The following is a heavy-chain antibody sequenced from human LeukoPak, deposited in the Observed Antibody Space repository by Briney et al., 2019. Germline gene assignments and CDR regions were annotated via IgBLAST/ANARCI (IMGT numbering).Heavy chain of an antibody. V-gene: IGHV4-39*07. CDR2: INHSGSN. J-gene: IGHJ4*02. Sequence: PSETLSLTCTVYGGSISSGTNYWGWIRQPPGKGLEWIGKINHSGSNNYHPSLKSGVTISVDTSKNQFSLKLRAVTAADTAVYYCARPWGDILTGYYGLWGQGTLVTVSS. CDR1: GGSISSGTNY. CDR3: ARPWGDILTGYYGL. D-gene: IGHD3-9*01.